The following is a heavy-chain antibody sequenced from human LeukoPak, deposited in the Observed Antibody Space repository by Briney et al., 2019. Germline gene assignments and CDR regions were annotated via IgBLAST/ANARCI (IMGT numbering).Heavy chain of an antibody. CDR2: MNPNSGNT. CDR3: AREPGDIVVVPAAVYYYYYGMDV. D-gene: IGHD2-2*01. Sequence: ASVKVSCKASGYTFTSYDINWVRQATGQGLEWMGWMNPNSGNTGYAQKFQGRVTITRNTSISTAYMELSSLRSEDTAVYYCAREPGDIVVVPAAVYYYYYGMDVWGQGTTVTVSS. J-gene: IGHJ6*02. CDR1: GYTFTSYD. V-gene: IGHV1-8*01.